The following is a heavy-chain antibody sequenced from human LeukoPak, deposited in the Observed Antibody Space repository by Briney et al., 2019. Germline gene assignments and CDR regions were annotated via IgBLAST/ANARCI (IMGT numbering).Heavy chain of an antibody. CDR3: ARHLVGAAEFDY. J-gene: IGHJ4*02. Sequence: SETLSLTCTVSGDSISSNSYYWGWIRQPPGKGLQWIGSIYYSGTTYCNPSLKSRVTISVAASKNPFSLELSSVTAADAAVYYCARHLVGAAEFDYWGQGTLVTVSS. CDR2: IYYSGTT. CDR1: GDSISSNSYY. V-gene: IGHV4-39*01. D-gene: IGHD1-26*01.